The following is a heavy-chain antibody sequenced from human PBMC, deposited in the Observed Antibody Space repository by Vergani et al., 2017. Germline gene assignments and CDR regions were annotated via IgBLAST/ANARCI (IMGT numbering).Heavy chain of an antibody. J-gene: IGHJ6*03. CDR2: LYYRGNS. V-gene: IGHV4-39*07. Sequence: QVRLPESGPGLVKPSETLSLTCTVSGASVSSSVSSSGYSWGWLRQPPGKGLEWIASLYYRGNSYYSPSLRGRINISVDTSKNQLSLKLTSVTAADTAVYFCARAGLPFYAFYMDVWGKGITVTVSS. CDR3: ARAGLPFYAFYMDV. CDR1: GASVSSSVSSSGYS. D-gene: IGHD2/OR15-2a*01.